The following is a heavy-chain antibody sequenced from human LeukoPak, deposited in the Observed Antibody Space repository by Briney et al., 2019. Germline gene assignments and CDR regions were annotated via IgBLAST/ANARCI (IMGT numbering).Heavy chain of an antibody. CDR1: GFTFSSYA. D-gene: IGHD3-10*01. J-gene: IGHJ6*04. CDR2: ISYDGSNK. Sequence: GGSLRLSCAASGFTFSSYAMHWVRQAPGKGLEWVAVISYDGSNKYYADSVKGRFTISRDNSKNTLYLQMNSLRAEDTAVYYCARSEWCGSGSCYYYYYGMDVWGKGTTVTVSS. CDR3: ARSEWCGSGSCYYYYYGMDV. V-gene: IGHV3-30*04.